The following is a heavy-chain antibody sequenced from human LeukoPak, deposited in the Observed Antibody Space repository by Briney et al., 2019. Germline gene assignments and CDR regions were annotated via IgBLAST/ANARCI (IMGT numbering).Heavy chain of an antibody. CDR2: IYYSGST. Sequence: SETLSLTCTVSGGSISSSSYYWGWIRPPPGKGLEWIGSIYYSGSTYYNPSLKSRVTISVDTSKNQFSLKLSSVTAADTAVYYCARLGDDIVVVPAANEYYFDYWGQGTLVTVSS. V-gene: IGHV4-39*07. CDR3: ARLGDDIVVVPAANEYYFDY. J-gene: IGHJ4*02. D-gene: IGHD2-2*01. CDR1: GGSISSSSYY.